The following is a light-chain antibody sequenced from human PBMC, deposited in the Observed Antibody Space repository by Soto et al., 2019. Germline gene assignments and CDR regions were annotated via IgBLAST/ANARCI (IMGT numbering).Light chain of an antibody. V-gene: IGLV2-23*03. J-gene: IGLJ2*01. CDR2: EGS. Sequence: QSVLTQPASVSGSPGQSITISCTGTSSDVGSYNLVSWYQQHPGKAPKLMIYEGSKRPSGVSNRFSGSKSGNTASLTISGRQAEDEADYYCCSYAGSSTFAVFGGGTKLTVL. CDR3: CSYAGSSTFAV. CDR1: SSDVGSYNL.